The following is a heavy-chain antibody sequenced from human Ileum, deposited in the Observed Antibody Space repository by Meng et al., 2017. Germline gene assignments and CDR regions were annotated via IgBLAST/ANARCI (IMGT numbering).Heavy chain of an antibody. J-gene: IGHJ5*02. V-gene: IGHV3-21*01. CDR3: ARERQDNRWFDP. Sequence: EVQLVESGGDLVKPGGSLRRSCAASGFTFSSYSMNWVRQAPGKGLEWVSSISSSSSYIYYADSLKGRFTIFRDNAKNSLYLQMNSLRAEDTAVYYCARERQDNRWFDPWGQGTLVTVSS. CDR2: ISSSSSYI. D-gene: IGHD1-1*01. CDR1: GFTFSSYS.